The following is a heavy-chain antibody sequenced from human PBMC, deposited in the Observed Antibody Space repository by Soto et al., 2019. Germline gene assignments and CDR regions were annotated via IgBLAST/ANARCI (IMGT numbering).Heavy chain of an antibody. J-gene: IGHJ4*02. D-gene: IGHD4-17*01. CDR1: GYTLTVYY. Sequence: ASVTVSCKASGYTLTVYYMHWVRQAPGQGLEWMGWINPNSGGTNYAQKFQGWVTMTRDTSISTAYMELSRLRSDDTAVYYCARIYGDFDYWGQGTLVTVSS. V-gene: IGHV1-2*04. CDR2: INPNSGGT. CDR3: ARIYGDFDY.